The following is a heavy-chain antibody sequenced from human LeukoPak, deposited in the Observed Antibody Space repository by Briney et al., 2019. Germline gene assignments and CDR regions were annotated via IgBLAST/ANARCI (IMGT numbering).Heavy chain of an antibody. J-gene: IGHJ4*02. D-gene: IGHD3-9*01. CDR3: ARGSYDILTGYYDY. Sequence: SEALSLTCTVSGYSIGSGYYWGWIRQPPGKGLEWIGSIYHSGSTYYNPSLKSRVTISVDTSKNQFSLKLSSVTAADTAVYYCARGSYDILTGYYDYWGQGTLVTVSS. CDR1: GYSIGSGYY. CDR2: IYHSGST. V-gene: IGHV4-38-2*02.